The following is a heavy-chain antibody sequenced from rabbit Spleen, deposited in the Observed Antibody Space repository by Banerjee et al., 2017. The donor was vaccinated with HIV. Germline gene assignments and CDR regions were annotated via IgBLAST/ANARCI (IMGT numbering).Heavy chain of an antibody. V-gene: IGHV1S40*01. Sequence: QSLEESGGDLVKPGASLTLTCTASGIDFSSYYYICWVRQAPGKGLEWIACIDSDGNGDTYYASWAKGRFTISKTSSTTVTLQMTSLTAADTATYFCARDTGTSFSTYGMDLWGPGTLVTVS. CDR1: GIDFSSYYY. CDR2: IDSDGNGDT. D-gene: IGHD8-1*01. CDR3: ARDTGTSFSTYGMDL. J-gene: IGHJ6*01.